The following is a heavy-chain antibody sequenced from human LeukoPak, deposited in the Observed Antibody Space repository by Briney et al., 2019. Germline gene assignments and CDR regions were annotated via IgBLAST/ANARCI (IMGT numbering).Heavy chain of an antibody. V-gene: IGHV3-7*03. D-gene: IGHD6-19*01. CDR3: ARGRYSSGWYPDYFDY. J-gene: IGHJ4*02. CDR1: GFTFSSYW. Sequence: GGFLRLSCAASGFTFSSYWMSWVRQAPGKGLEWVANIKQDGSDTYYVDSVKGRFTISRDNSKNSLYLQMNSLRAEDTAVYYCARGRYSSGWYPDYFDYWGQGTLVTVSS. CDR2: IKQDGSDT.